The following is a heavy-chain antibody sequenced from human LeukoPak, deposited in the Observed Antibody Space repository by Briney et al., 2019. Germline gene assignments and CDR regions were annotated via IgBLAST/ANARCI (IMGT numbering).Heavy chain of an antibody. CDR1: GYTFTGYY. Sequence: ASVKVSCKASGYTFTGYYMHWVRQAPGQGLEWMGWINPNSGGTNYGRVTMTRDTSISTAYMELSRPRSDDTAVYYCARALPAAISPHFDYWGQGTLVTVSS. V-gene: IGHV1-2*02. D-gene: IGHD2-2*01. CDR3: ARALPAAISPHFDY. J-gene: IGHJ4*02. CDR2: INPNSGGT.